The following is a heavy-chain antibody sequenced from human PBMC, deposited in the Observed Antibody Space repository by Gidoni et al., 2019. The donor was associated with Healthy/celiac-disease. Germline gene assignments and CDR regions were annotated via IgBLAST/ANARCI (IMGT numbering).Heavy chain of an antibody. CDR1: GFTFSSYA. Sequence: EVQLLESGGGLVQPGGSLRLSCAASGFTFSSYAMSWVRQAPGKGLEWVSAISGSGGSTYYADSVKGRFTISRDNSKNTLYLQMSSLRAEDTAVYYCAKARRDYVWGSYRPNWFDPWGQGTLVTVSS. CDR3: AKARRDYVWGSYRPNWFDP. J-gene: IGHJ5*02. CDR2: ISGSGGST. V-gene: IGHV3-23*01. D-gene: IGHD3-16*02.